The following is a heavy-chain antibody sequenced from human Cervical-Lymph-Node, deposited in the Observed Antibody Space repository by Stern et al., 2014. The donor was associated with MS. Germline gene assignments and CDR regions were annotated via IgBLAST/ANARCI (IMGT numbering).Heavy chain of an antibody. CDR1: GFTFSSYG. V-gene: IGHV3-30*03. CDR2: ISYDGNHK. Sequence: VQLLESGGDVVQPGRSLRLSCAASGFTFSSYGMHWVRQAPGKGLEWVTVISYDGNHKYYAASVKGRFTISRDNSKNTLHLQMNSVTPDDTAIYYCARDYEDTSMLFDHWGQGTLVTVSS. D-gene: IGHD2-8*01. CDR3: ARDYEDTSMLFDH. J-gene: IGHJ4*02.